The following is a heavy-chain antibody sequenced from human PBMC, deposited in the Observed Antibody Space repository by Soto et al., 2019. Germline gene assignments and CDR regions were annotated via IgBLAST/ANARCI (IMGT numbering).Heavy chain of an antibody. D-gene: IGHD3-3*01. CDR3: AKEFGDFWSGYYWRDYYYYGMDV. CDR2: ISYDGSNK. V-gene: IGHV3-30*18. CDR1: GFTFSSYG. Sequence: QVQLVESGGGVVQPGRSLRLSCAASGFTFSSYGMHWVRQAPGKGLEWVAVISYDGSNKYYADSVKGRFTISRDNSKNTLYLKMNSLRAEDTAVYYCAKEFGDFWSGYYWRDYYYYGMDVWGQGTTVTVSS. J-gene: IGHJ6*02.